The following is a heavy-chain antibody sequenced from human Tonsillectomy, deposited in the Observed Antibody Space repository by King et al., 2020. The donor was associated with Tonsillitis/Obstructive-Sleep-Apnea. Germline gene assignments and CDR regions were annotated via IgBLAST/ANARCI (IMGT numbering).Heavy chain of an antibody. CDR2: MNPNSGNT. CDR1: GYTFTSYE. J-gene: IGHJ3*02. V-gene: IGHV1-8*01. D-gene: IGHD2-2*01. CDR3: AGGLVKVPAARNSRGVFDI. Sequence: VQLVESGAEVKKPGASVKVSCKASGYTFTSYEINWVRQATGQGPEWMGWMNPNSGNTGNAQMFQGRVTMTRNASISTAYMELSSLRSEDTAVYYCAGGLVKVPAARNSRGVFDIWGTGTMVTVSS.